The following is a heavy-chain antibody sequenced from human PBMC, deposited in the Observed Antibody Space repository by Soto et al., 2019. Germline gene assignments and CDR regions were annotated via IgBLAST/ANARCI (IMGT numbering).Heavy chain of an antibody. CDR1: GGSISSYY. D-gene: IGHD6-13*01. CDR3: ARDIIAAAGTGWFDP. Sequence: QVQLQESGPGLVKPSETLSLTCTVSGGSISSYYWSWIRQPPGKGLEWIGYIYYSGSTNYNPSLTSRVTISVDTSKNQFSLKLSSVTAADTAVYYCARDIIAAAGTGWFDPWGQGTLVTVSS. J-gene: IGHJ5*02. V-gene: IGHV4-59*01. CDR2: IYYSGST.